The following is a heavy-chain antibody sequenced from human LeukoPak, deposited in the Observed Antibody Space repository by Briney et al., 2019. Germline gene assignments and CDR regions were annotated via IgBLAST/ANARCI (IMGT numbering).Heavy chain of an antibody. V-gene: IGHV3-73*01. D-gene: IGHD3-22*01. CDR2: IRSNANSYAT. Sequence: GGSLRLSCAASGFTFSGSAMHWVRQASGKGLQWVGRIRSNANSYATAYAASVKGRFTISRDDSKNTAYLQMNSLKTEDTAVYYCTTSLLSSGYYYVDYYYYYYMDVWGKGTTVTVSS. J-gene: IGHJ6*03. CDR1: GFTFSGSA. CDR3: TTSLLSSGYYYVDYYYYYYMDV.